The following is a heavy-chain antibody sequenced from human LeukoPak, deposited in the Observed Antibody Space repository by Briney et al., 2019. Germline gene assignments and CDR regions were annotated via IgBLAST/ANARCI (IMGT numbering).Heavy chain of an antibody. J-gene: IGHJ4*02. D-gene: IGHD1-26*01. CDR2: ISGSGGST. V-gene: IGHV3-23*01. CDR1: GFTFSSYA. CDR3: AKSGRSGSYRLFDY. Sequence: GGSLRLSCAASGFTFSSYAMSWVRQAPGKGLEWVSAISGSGGSTYCADSVKGRFTISRDNSKNTLYLQMNSLRAEDTAVYYCAKSGRSGSYRLFDYWGQGTLVTVSS.